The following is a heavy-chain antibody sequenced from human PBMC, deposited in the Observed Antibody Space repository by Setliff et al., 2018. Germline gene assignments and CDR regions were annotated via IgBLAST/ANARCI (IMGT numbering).Heavy chain of an antibody. CDR3: AKARSRGMVFAFDI. Sequence: PSETLSLTCAVYGGSFSTYYWIWIRQPPGKGLEWIGEINHSGSTNYNPSLKSRVTISVDTSKNQFSLKLSSVTAADTAVYYCAKARSRGMVFAFDIWGQGTMVTVSS. J-gene: IGHJ3*02. CDR1: GGSFSTYY. D-gene: IGHD2-15*01. CDR2: INHSGST. V-gene: IGHV4-34*01.